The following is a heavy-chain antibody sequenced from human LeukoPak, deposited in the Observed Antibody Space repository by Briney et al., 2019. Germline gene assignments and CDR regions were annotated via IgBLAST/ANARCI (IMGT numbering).Heavy chain of an antibody. Sequence: GGSLRLSCAASGFTFSSYSMNWVRQAPGQGLEWVSSISSSSSYIYYADSVKGRFTISRDNAKNSLYLQMNSLRAEDTAVYYCARDGWELLPGYRYYFDYWGQGTLVTVSS. CDR3: ARDGWELLPGYRYYFDY. V-gene: IGHV3-21*01. CDR2: ISSSSSYI. J-gene: IGHJ4*02. D-gene: IGHD1-26*01. CDR1: GFTFSSYS.